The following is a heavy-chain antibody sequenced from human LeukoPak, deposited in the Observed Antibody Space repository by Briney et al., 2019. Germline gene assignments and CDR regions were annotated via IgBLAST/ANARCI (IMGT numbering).Heavy chain of an antibody. V-gene: IGHV3-21*01. Sequence: PGGSLRLSCAASGLTFNRYSMNWVRQAPGKGLEWVSSIDRTSSYIYYADSVKGRFTITRDNAKNSLYLQMNSLRAEDTAVYYCVSAAVFPADYWGQGTLVTVSS. CDR3: VSAAVFPADY. CDR1: GLTFNRYS. J-gene: IGHJ4*02. CDR2: IDRTSSYI. D-gene: IGHD6-13*01.